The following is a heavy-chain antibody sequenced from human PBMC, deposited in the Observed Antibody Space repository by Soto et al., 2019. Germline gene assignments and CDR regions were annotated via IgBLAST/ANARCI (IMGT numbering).Heavy chain of an antibody. V-gene: IGHV1-8*01. J-gene: IGHJ4*02. CDR3: ARRAETNGWNGFGADKYYFDF. CDR1: GYTFTSYD. D-gene: IGHD1-1*01. CDR2: INPNTGNS. Sequence: APVKVSCKASGYTFTSYDIYRVRQATRQGLEWMGWINPNTGNSGYAQKFQGRVTMTSDTSISTAHMELSSLRSEDTAVYYCARRAETNGWNGFGADKYYFDFWGQGTLVTVSS.